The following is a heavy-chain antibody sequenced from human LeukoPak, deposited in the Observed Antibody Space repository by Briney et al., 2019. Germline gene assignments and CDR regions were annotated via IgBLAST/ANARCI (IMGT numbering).Heavy chain of an antibody. CDR1: GDTFTSYG. CDR2: ISAYNGNA. CDR3: TSSLYSSDWWYFDY. D-gene: IGHD6-19*01. Sequence: ASARLSCTVSGDTFTSYGISWVRQAPGHGLKWLGWISAYNGNANYAQKLQGRVTMTTDTSPTTANTHRRSLRYHAPTLYCSTSSLYSSDWWYFDYWGQGTLVT. J-gene: IGHJ4*02. V-gene: IGHV1-18*01.